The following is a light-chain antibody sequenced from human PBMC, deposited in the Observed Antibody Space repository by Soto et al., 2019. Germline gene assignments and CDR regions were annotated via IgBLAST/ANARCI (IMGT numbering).Light chain of an antibody. Sequence: DIQMTQSPSSLSASVGDRVTITCRASQSISSYLNWYQQKPGTAPKLRIYAASSLQSGVPSRFSGSGSGTDFTLTISSLQPEDFATYYCQQSYSTLWTFGQGTKVEIK. CDR2: AAS. CDR1: QSISSY. V-gene: IGKV1-39*01. J-gene: IGKJ1*01. CDR3: QQSYSTLWT.